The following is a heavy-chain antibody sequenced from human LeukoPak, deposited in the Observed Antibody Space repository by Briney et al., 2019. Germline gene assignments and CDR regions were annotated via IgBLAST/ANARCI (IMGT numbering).Heavy chain of an antibody. D-gene: IGHD1-26*01. V-gene: IGHV3-74*01. J-gene: IGHJ4*02. CDR1: GFTFSSFW. CDR3: ARDESIAGPTTADY. Sequence: GGSLRLSCAASGFTFSSFWMHWVRQAPGKGPVWVARINTDGSNTIYADSVKGRFTISRDNAKNTLFLQMNSLRAEDTAVYYCARDESIAGPTTADYWGQGTLVSVPS. CDR2: INTDGSNT.